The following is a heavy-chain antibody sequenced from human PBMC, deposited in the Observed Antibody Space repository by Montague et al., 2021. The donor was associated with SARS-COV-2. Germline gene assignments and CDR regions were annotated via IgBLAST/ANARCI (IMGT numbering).Heavy chain of an antibody. D-gene: IGHD3-22*01. CDR1: GGSISSRRYY. Sequence: SETLSLTCTVSGGSISSRRYYWGWIRQPPGKELDWIGSINYSGSTYYNPSLNSRVTISVDTSKNQFSLKLSSVTAADTAVYYCARPWITMIVVVSKGCWFDPWGQGTLVTVSS. J-gene: IGHJ5*02. CDR3: ARPWITMIVVVSKGCWFDP. CDR2: INYSGST. V-gene: IGHV4-39*01.